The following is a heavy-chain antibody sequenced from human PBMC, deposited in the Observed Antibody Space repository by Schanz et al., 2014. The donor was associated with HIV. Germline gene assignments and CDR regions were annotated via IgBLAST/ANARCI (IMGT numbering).Heavy chain of an antibody. CDR1: GFTFSGFA. CDR2: ISASGGST. Sequence: QLLESGGGLVQPGGLLRLSCAASGFTFSGFAMSWVRQTPGKGLEWVSTISASGGSTYYADSVLARFTISRDNSKNTLFFQINGLRAEDTAIYYCVTEQYSTISAWGQGALVIVSS. CDR3: VTEQYSTISA. V-gene: IGHV3-23*01. D-gene: IGHD2-15*01. J-gene: IGHJ5*02.